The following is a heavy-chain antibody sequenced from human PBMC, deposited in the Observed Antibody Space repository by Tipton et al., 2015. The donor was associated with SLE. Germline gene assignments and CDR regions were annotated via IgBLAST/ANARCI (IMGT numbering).Heavy chain of an antibody. J-gene: IGHJ4*02. CDR3: ARAPGRWLPFDY. Sequence: TLSLTCTVSGGSISSGGYYWSWIRQHPGKGLEWIGYIYYSGSTYYNPSLKSRVTISVDTSKNQFSLKLSSVTAADTAVYYWARAPGRWLPFDYWGQGTLVTVSS. CDR2: IYYSGST. D-gene: IGHD5-24*01. V-gene: IGHV4-31*03. CDR1: GGSISSGGYY.